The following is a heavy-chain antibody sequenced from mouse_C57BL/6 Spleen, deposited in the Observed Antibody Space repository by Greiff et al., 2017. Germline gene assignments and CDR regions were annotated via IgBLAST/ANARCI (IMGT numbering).Heavy chain of an antibody. V-gene: IGHV1-69*01. Sequence: VQLQQSGAELVMPGASVKLSCKASGYTFTSYWMHWVKQRPGQGLEWIGEIDPSDSYTNYNQKFKGKSTLTVDKSSSSAYMQLSSLTSEDSAVYSCVLRRYFDVWGTGTTVTVSS. J-gene: IGHJ1*03. D-gene: IGHD2-12*01. CDR2: IDPSDSYT. CDR1: GYTFTSYW. CDR3: VLRRYFDV.